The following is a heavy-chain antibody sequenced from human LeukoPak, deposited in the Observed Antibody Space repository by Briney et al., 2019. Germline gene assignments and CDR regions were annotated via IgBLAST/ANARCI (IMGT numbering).Heavy chain of an antibody. V-gene: IGHV4-59*08. D-gene: IGHD3-22*01. CDR3: ARLRDNSGYYYFLEN. J-gene: IGHJ4*02. Sequence: SETLSLTCTVSGGSISSYYWSWIRQSPAKGLEWIGYIYYTGSTNYNPSLKSRVSISVDTSKNQFSLKLISVTAADTAVYYCARLRDNSGYYYFLENWGRGTLVTVSS. CDR1: GGSISSYY. CDR2: IYYTGST.